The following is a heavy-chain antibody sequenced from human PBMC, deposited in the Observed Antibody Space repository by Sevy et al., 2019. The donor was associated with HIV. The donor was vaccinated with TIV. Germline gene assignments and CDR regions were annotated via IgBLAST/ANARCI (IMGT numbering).Heavy chain of an antibody. CDR2: INSDGSST. D-gene: IGHD2-21*02. Sequence: GGSLRLSCAASGFTFSDYYMSWIRQAPGKGLEWVSCINSDGSSTKYADFVKGRFTISRDNAKNILYLEMNSLRGEDTALYYCARRFGDYRVGFDPWGQGTRVTVSS. CDR1: GFTFSDYY. CDR3: ARRFGDYRVGFDP. J-gene: IGHJ5*02. V-gene: IGHV3-74*03.